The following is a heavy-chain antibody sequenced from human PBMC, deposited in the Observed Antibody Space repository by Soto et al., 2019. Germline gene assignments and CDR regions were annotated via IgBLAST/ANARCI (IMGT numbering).Heavy chain of an antibody. CDR1: GGSISSYF. Sequence: SETLSLTSTVSGGSISSYFSIWVRQPPGKGLEWIGSVYYTGTTDYLPALKSRVTISVDTSKTQFSLNLRSVTAADTAVYYCARDLAAVPRGFDYWGRGTLVTVSS. D-gene: IGHD6-13*01. V-gene: IGHV4-59*01. CDR3: ARDLAAVPRGFDY. CDR2: VYYTGTT. J-gene: IGHJ4*02.